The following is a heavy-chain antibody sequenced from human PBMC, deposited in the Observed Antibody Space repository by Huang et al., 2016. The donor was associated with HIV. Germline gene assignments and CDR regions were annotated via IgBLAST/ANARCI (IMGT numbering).Heavy chain of an antibody. D-gene: IGHD3-16*02. J-gene: IGHJ6*03. V-gene: IGHV4-39*01. CDR3: ARQKRGYPYYYYYLDV. Sequence: QLQLQESGPGLVKPSETLSLTCTVSGGSISSSCYYWGWIRQPPGKGLEWIGSIYYSASTYYNPALKRRGTISVDTSKNQFSLKLSSVTAADTAVYYCARQKRGYPYYYYYLDVWGKGTTVTASS. CDR2: IYYSAST. CDR1: GGSISSSCYY.